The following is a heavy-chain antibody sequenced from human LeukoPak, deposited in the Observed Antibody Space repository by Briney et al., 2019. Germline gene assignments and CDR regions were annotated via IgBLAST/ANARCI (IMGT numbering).Heavy chain of an antibody. Sequence: KPSETLSLTCTVSGGSISSYYWNWIRQPPGKGLEWIGYIYYSGSTNYNPSLKSRVTTLVDTSKNQFSLRLSSVTAADTAVYYCAREYSSSSGRRAFDFWGQGTMVTVSS. D-gene: IGHD6-6*01. J-gene: IGHJ3*01. CDR3: AREYSSSSGRRAFDF. CDR1: GGSISSYY. CDR2: IYYSGST. V-gene: IGHV4-59*08.